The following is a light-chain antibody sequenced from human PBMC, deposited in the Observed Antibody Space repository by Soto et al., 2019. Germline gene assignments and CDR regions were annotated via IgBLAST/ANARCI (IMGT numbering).Light chain of an antibody. CDR1: QSISML. Sequence: DIQLTESQYTLSASVGDRSTITCRASQSISMLLAWYQQKPGKAPKLLIYDASNWETGVPSRFSGSGSGTDFTFTISSLQPEDIATYYSQQYDNLPITCGQ. CDR3: QQYDNLPIT. CDR2: DAS. V-gene: IGKV1-33*01. J-gene: IGKJ5*01.